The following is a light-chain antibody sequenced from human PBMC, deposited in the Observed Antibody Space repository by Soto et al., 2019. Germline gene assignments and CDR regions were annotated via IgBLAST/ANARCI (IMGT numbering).Light chain of an antibody. CDR3: QQLHTCPYT. Sequence: DIQLTQSPSFLSASVGDRVTITCRASQGISSFLAWYQQKPGGTPKLLIYAASTLQSGVPSRFSDSGSGTDFTLTITSLQPEDFSTYYCQQLHTCPYTFGQGTKLEIK. CDR2: AAS. V-gene: IGKV1-9*01. CDR1: QGISSF. J-gene: IGKJ2*01.